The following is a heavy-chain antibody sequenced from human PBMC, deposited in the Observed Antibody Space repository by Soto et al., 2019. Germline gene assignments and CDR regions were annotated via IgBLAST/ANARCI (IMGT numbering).Heavy chain of an antibody. D-gene: IGHD3-10*01. CDR1: GGSISSYY. CDR2: IYYSGST. J-gene: IGHJ3*02. V-gene: IGHV4-59*08. CDR3: ARRYGGAFDI. Sequence: SETLSLTCTVSGGSISSYYWSWIRQPPGRGLEWIGYIYYSGSTNYNPSLKRVTISVDTSKNQFSLKLSSVTAADTAVYYCARRYGGAFDIWGQGTMVTVSS.